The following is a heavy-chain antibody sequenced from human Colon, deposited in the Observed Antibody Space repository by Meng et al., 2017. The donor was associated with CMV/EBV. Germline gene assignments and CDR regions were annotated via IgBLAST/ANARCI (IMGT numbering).Heavy chain of an antibody. Sequence: YKFLKSGNRWVRQAPGQGLGWVGRIMAYKYKTDLAEKFQGRVTVTLDLSTDTAFLELRSLRYDDTAIYYCAKDQDGDYSNYQHFDYWGQGTLVTVSS. D-gene: IGHD4-11*01. V-gene: IGHV1-18*01. CDR2: IMAYKYKT. CDR1: YKFLKSG. J-gene: IGHJ4*02. CDR3: AKDQDGDYSNYQHFDY.